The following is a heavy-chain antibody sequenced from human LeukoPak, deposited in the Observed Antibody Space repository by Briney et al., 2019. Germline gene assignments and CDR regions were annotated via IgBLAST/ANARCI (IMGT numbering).Heavy chain of an antibody. Sequence: GGSLRLSCAASGFTFSSYSMNWVRQAPGKGLEWVSSISSSSSYIYYADSVKGRFTISRDNAKNSLYLQMNSLRAEDTAVYYCAREGPGYCSGGSCHLYYYYYMDVWGKGTTVTVSS. CDR3: AREGPGYCSGGSCHLYYYYYMDV. D-gene: IGHD2-15*01. CDR2: ISSSSSYI. V-gene: IGHV3-21*01. CDR1: GFTFSSYS. J-gene: IGHJ6*03.